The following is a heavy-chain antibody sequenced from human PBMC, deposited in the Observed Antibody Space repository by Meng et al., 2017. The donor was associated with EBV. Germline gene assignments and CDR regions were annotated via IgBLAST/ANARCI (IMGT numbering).Heavy chain of an antibody. CDR1: GFTFSDYY. CDR3: ARRVVTGGFFDY. CDR2: ISSSGSTI. J-gene: IGHJ4*02. Sequence: QWLQVESGVGLVKPGGSLRLSCAASGFTFSDYYMSRIRQSPGKGLEWVSYISSSGSTIYYADSVKGRFTISRDNAKNSLYLQMNSLRAEDTAVYYCARRVVTGGFFDYWGQGTLVTVSS. V-gene: IGHV3-11*01. D-gene: IGHD2-21*02.